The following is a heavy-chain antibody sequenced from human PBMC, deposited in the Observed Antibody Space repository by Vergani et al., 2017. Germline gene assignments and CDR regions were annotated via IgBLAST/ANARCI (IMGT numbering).Heavy chain of an antibody. CDR3: ARDRGGLGYFDY. V-gene: IGHV4-59*11. CDR2: IYYSGST. J-gene: IGHJ4*02. D-gene: IGHD4-23*01. Sequence: QVQLQESGPGLVKSSETLSLTCSVSFDSIRNLYCNWIRQPPGKGLEWIGYIYYSGSTNYNPSLKSRVTISVDTSKNQFSLKLSSVTAADTAVYYCARDRGGLGYFDYWGQGTLVTVSS. CDR1: FDSIRNLY.